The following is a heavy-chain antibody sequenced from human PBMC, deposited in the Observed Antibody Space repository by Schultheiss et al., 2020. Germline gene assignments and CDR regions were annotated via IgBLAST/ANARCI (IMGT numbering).Heavy chain of an antibody. CDR3: ARPPYA. D-gene: IGHD2-2*01. J-gene: IGHJ5*02. Sequence: GSLRLSCAASGFTFSDYYMSWIRQPPGKGLEWIGYIYYSGSTYYNPSLKSRVTISVDTSKNQFSLKLSSVTAADTAVYYCARPPYAWGQGTLVTVSS. V-gene: IGHV4-59*08. CDR2: IYYSGST. CDR1: GFTFSDYY.